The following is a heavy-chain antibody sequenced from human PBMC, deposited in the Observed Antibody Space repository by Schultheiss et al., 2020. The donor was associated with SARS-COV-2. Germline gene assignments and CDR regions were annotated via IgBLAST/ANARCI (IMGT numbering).Heavy chain of an antibody. CDR2: ISGSGGST. J-gene: IGHJ4*02. CDR1: GFTFSSYG. Sequence: GGSLRLSCAASGFTFSSYGMHWVRQAPGKGLEWVSAISGSGGSTYYADSVKGRFTISRDNSKNTLYLQMSSLRAEDTAVYYCARDSGYGNFDYWGQGTLVTVSS. CDR3: ARDSGYGNFDY. V-gene: IGHV3-23*01. D-gene: IGHD5-12*01.